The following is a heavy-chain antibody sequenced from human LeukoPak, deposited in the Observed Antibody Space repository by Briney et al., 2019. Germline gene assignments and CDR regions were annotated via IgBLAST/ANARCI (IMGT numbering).Heavy chain of an antibody. CDR2: IYSDNT. D-gene: IGHD3-10*01. V-gene: IGHV3-53*01. Sequence: GGSLRLSCTVSGFTVSSNSMSWVRQAPGKGLEWVSFIYSDNTHYSDSVKGRFTISRDNSKNTLYLQMNSLRAEDTAVYYCARAYYYDSGKNPNWFDPWGQGTLVTVSS. CDR3: ARAYYYDSGKNPNWFDP. J-gene: IGHJ5*02. CDR1: GFTVSSNS.